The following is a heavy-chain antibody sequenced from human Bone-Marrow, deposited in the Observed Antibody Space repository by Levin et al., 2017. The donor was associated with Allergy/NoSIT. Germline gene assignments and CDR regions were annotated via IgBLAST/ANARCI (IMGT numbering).Heavy chain of an antibody. D-gene: IGHD3-10*01. Sequence: SETLSLTCAVYGGSFSGYYWSWIRQPPGKGLEWIGEINHSGSTNYNPSLKSRVTISVDTSKNQFSLKLGSVTAADTAVNHCASWSGNFWGQGTLVTVSS. CDR2: INHSGST. J-gene: IGHJ4*02. CDR1: GGSFSGYY. CDR3: ASWSGNF. V-gene: IGHV4-34*01.